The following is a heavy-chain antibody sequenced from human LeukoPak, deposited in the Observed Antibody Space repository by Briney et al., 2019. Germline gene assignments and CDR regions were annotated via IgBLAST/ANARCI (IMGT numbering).Heavy chain of an antibody. J-gene: IGHJ4*02. CDR1: GFTFSRYS. CDR3: ARGAYSSSWYHGY. Sequence: GGSLRLSCAASGFTFSRYSMNWVRQAPGKGLEWVSSISISSNYIYYTDSVKGRFTISRDNAKNSLYLQMNSLRAEDTAVYYCARGAYSSSWYHGYWGQGTLVTVSS. CDR2: ISISSNYI. V-gene: IGHV3-21*01. D-gene: IGHD6-13*01.